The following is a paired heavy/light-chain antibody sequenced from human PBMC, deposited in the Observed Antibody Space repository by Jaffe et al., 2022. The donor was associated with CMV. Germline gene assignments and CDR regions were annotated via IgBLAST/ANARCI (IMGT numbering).Light chain of an antibody. CDR3: MQALQTPPL. Sequence: DIVMTQSPLSLPVTPGEPASISCRSSQSLLHSNGYNYLDWYLQKPGKSPQLLIYLGSNRASGVPDRFSGSGSGTDFTLKISRVEAEDVGVYYCMQALQTPPLFGPGTKVDIK. J-gene: IGKJ3*01. V-gene: IGKV2-28*01. CDR2: LGS. CDR1: QSLLHSNGYNY.
Heavy chain of an antibody. V-gene: IGHV3-33*01. J-gene: IGHJ6*02. CDR3: ARDRLYYDFWSGFQYYYGMDV. D-gene: IGHD3-3*01. Sequence: QVQLVESGGGVVQPGRSLRLSCAASGFTFSSYGMHWVRQAPGKGLEWVAVIWYDGSNKYYADSVKGRFTISRDNSKNTLYLQMNSLRAEDTAVYYCARDRLYYDFWSGFQYYYGMDVWGQGTTVTVSS. CDR1: GFTFSSYG. CDR2: IWYDGSNK.